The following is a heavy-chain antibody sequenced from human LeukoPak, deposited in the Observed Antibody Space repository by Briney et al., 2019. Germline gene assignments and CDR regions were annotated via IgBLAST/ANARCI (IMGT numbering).Heavy chain of an antibody. CDR2: IWYDGSNK. D-gene: IGHD7-27*01. CDR3: AKDGGLWVSAHWGDS. Sequence: PGGSLRLSCAASGFTFSSYGMHWVRQAPGKGLEWVAVIWYDGSNKYYADSVKGRFTISRGNSKNTLYLQMNSLRAEDTAVYYCAKDGGLWVSAHWGDSWGRGTLVTVSS. V-gene: IGHV3-33*06. CDR1: GFTFSSYG. J-gene: IGHJ4*02.